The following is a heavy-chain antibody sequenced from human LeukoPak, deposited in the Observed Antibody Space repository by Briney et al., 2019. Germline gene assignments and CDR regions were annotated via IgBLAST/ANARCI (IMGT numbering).Heavy chain of an antibody. CDR2: MQSNGNS. CDR3: ARVPVGSDFWAFDI. CDR1: GDSISTYH. V-gene: IGHV4-59*01. J-gene: IGHJ3*02. D-gene: IGHD3-3*01. Sequence: SETLSLTCTVSGDSISTYHWNWIRKPPGKGLEWIGYMQSNGNSKYNPSLRSRVTIFIDTSKSQVALILSSVTAADTAVYYCARVPVGSDFWAFDIWGQGTMVTVSS.